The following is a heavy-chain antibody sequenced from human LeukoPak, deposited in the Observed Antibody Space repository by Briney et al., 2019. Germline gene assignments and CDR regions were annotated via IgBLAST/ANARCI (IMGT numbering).Heavy chain of an antibody. CDR2: INPNSGGT. Sequence: EASVKVSCKASGYTFTGYYMHWVRQAPGQGLEWMGWINPNSGGTNYAQKFQGRVTMTRDTSISTAYLELSRLRSDDTAVYYCARDEGLAAAGPLWTFDIWGQGTMVTVSS. CDR3: ARDEGLAAAGPLWTFDI. D-gene: IGHD6-13*01. CDR1: GYTFTGYY. J-gene: IGHJ3*02. V-gene: IGHV1-2*02.